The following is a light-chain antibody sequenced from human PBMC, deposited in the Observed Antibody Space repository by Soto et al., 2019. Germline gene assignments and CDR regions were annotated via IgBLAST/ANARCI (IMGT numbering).Light chain of an antibody. J-gene: IGLJ2*01. CDR2: RNN. Sequence: QAVLTQPPSASGTPGQRVTISCSGSSSNIGSNYVYWYQQLPGTAPKLLIYRNNQRPSGGPDRFSGSKSGTSASLAISGLRSEDEADYYCAAWDDSLSGRVVFGGGTKVTVL. V-gene: IGLV1-47*01. CDR3: AAWDDSLSGRVV. CDR1: SSNIGSNY.